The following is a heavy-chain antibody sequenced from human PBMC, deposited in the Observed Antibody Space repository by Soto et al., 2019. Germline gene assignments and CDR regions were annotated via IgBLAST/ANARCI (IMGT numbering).Heavy chain of an antibody. J-gene: IGHJ6*02. Sequence: PGGSLRVSCAASGFTFSSYSMNWVRQAPGKGLEWVSSISSSSSYIYYADSVKGRFTISRDNAKNSLYLQMNSLRAEDTAVYYCAREGNYCTNGVCPRYGMDVWGQGTTVPVSS. D-gene: IGHD2-8*01. CDR3: AREGNYCTNGVCPRYGMDV. V-gene: IGHV3-21*01. CDR2: ISSSSSYI. CDR1: GFTFSSYS.